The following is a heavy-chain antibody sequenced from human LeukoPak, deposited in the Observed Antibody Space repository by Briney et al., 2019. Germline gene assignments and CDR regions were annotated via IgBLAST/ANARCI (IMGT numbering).Heavy chain of an antibody. V-gene: IGHV4-39*07. CDR2: IYYSGST. CDR3: ARSDGGDSSGYYYDFDY. J-gene: IGHJ4*02. D-gene: IGHD3-22*01. Sequence: PSETLSLTCTVSGGSISSSSYYWGWIRQPPGKGLEWIGSIYYSGSTYYNPSLKSRVTISVDTSKNQFSLKLSSVTAADTAVYYCARSDGGDSSGYYYDFDYWGQGTLVTVSS. CDR1: GGSISSSSYY.